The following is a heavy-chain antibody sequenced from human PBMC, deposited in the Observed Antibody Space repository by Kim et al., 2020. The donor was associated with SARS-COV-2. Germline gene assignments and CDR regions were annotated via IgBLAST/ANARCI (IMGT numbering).Heavy chain of an antibody. CDR3: ARDWREVGPDY. Sequence: YYADSVKGRFTISRDNAKNSLYLQMDSLRAEDTAVYYCARDWREVGPDYWGQGTLVTVSS. V-gene: IGHV3-21*01. D-gene: IGHD3-3*01. J-gene: IGHJ4*02.